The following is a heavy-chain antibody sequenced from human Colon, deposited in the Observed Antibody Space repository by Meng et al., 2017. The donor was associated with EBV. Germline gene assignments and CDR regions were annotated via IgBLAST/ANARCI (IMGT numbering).Heavy chain of an antibody. J-gene: IGHJ4*02. CDR3: ARDRGGF. CDR2: ISTDGNNK. Sequence: QVQLVESGGCVAQPGRSLRLSCVASGFTFRSYDRHLVRQDPGKGPEWVAVISTDGNNKDYVDSVRGRFTISRDNSKNTVHLQMDSLRPEDTAVYYCARDRGGFWGQGTLVTVSS. CDR1: GFTFRSYD. V-gene: IGHV3-30-3*01. D-gene: IGHD3-10*01.